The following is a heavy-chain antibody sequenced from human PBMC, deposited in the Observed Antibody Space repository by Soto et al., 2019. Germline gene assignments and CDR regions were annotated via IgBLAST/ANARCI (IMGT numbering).Heavy chain of an antibody. V-gene: IGHV1-69*13. J-gene: IGHJ6*02. CDR3: ARGLAAAGTTPSYYYYYGMDV. CDR1: VGTFSSYA. Sequence: SVKVSCKASVGTFSSYAISWVRQAPGQGLEWMGGIIPIFGTANYAQKFQGRVTITAAESTSTAYMELSSLRSEDTAVYYCARGLAAAGTTPSYYYYYGMDVWGQGTTVT. CDR2: IIPIFGTA. D-gene: IGHD6-13*01.